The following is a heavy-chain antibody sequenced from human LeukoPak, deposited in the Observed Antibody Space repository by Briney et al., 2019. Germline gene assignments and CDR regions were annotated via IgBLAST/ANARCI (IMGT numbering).Heavy chain of an antibody. J-gene: IGHJ4*02. D-gene: IGHD3-10*01. V-gene: IGHV3-15*01. Sequence: KPGGSLRLSCAASGFTFSNAWMSWVRQGPGKGLECVGRTKTKSDGGTTDYAAPVKGRFTISRDDSKHTLSLQMNSLKTEDTAVYYCATHGGSLVRGAATIDYWGQGTLVTVSS. CDR2: TKTKSDGGTT. CDR1: GFTFSNAW. CDR3: ATHGGSLVRGAATIDY.